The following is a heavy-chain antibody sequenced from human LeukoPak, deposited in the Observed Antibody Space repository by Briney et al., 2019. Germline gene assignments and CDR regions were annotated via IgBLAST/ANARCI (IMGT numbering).Heavy chain of an antibody. V-gene: IGHV1-18*01. Sequence: GAAVKVSCKASGYTFTSYGISWVRQAPGQGLEWVGWISAYNGNTNYAQKLQGRVTMTTDTSTSTAYMDLRSLRSDDTAVYYCARRSSGYYPLPDYWGQGTLVTVSS. J-gene: IGHJ4*02. CDR3: ARRSSGYYPLPDY. CDR2: ISAYNGNT. CDR1: GYTFTSYG. D-gene: IGHD3-22*01.